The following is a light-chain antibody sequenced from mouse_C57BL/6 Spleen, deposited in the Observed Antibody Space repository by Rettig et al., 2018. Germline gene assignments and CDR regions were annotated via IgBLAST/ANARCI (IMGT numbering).Light chain of an antibody. V-gene: IGKV5-39*01. CDR3: QNGHSFPFT. Sequence: DIVMTQSPATLSVTPGDRVSLSCRASQSISDYLHWYQQKSHESPRLLIKYASQSISGIPSRFSGRGSGSDLTLSINSVEPEDFGVYYCQNGHSFPFTFGSGTKLEIK. J-gene: IGKJ4*01. CDR2: YAS. CDR1: QSISDY.